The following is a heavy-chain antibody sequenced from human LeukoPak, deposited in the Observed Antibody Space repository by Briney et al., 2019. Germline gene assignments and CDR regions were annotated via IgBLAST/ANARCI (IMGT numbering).Heavy chain of an antibody. V-gene: IGHV4-39*01. J-gene: IGHJ5*02. Sequence: SETLSLTCTVSGGFINTTDYYWGWIRQPPGKGLEWIGSLYYAGYTFYKPSLRSRVTISVDTSKNQFSLTLTSMTAADTAVYYCARHPIFSGTESQLWFDPWGQGTLVTVSS. CDR2: LYYAGYT. CDR3: ARHPIFSGTESQLWFDP. CDR1: GGFINTTDYY. D-gene: IGHD3-10*01.